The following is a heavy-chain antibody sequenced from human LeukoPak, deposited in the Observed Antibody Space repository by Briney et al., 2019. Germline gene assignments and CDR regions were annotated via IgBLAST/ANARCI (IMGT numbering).Heavy chain of an antibody. J-gene: IGHJ5*02. CDR1: GFTFSNCG. Sequence: PGGSLRLSCAASGFTFSNCGMHWVRQAPGKGLQWVAFIRYDGSDKYYADSVKGRFTISRDNSKNTLYLQMNSLRGEDTAVYYCVKDLIAWGQGTLVTVSS. CDR3: VKDLIA. CDR2: IRYDGSDK. V-gene: IGHV3-30*02.